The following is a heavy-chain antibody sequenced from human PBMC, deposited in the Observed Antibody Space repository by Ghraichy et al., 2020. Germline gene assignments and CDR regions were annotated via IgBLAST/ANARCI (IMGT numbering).Heavy chain of an antibody. D-gene: IGHD6-13*01. CDR3: ARGAAKGTVDC. J-gene: IGHJ4*02. V-gene: IGHV3-7*03. CDR2: INEDGSEK. Sequence: GGSLRLSCVASGFTFSTHYMGWVRQPPGKGLEWVANINEDGSEKYYVDSVKGRFTISRDNAKNSLFLQLNSLRAEDTAVYYCARGAAKGTVDCWGQGTLVTVST. CDR1: GFTFSTHY.